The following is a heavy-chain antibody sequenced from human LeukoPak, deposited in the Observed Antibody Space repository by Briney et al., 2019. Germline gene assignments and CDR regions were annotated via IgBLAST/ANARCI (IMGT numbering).Heavy chain of an antibody. Sequence: GGSLLLSCAASGLTFSDYSMTWVRQAPEKGLFWVSGISAGGGSTYYADSVKGRFSISRDNSRNTLYLQMNSLRAEDTAVYYCAKDAAGPEYWGQGTLVTVSS. V-gene: IGHV3-23*01. CDR2: ISAGGGST. J-gene: IGHJ4*02. CDR1: GLTFSDYS. CDR3: AKDAAGPEY. D-gene: IGHD6-13*01.